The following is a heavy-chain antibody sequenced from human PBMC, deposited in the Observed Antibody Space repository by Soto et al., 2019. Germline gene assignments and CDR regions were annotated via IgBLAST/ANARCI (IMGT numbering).Heavy chain of an antibody. V-gene: IGHV4-4*07. D-gene: IGHD5-18*01. Sequence: PSETLSLTCIVSGGSISPHYCTWIRQAAGKGLEWIGRIYSSGSTNYNPSLKSRVTMSVDTSKSQLSLRLSSVSAADTAVYYCAREVGYSYGFFNYLDPWGQGTLVTVSS. J-gene: IGHJ5*02. CDR1: GGSISPHY. CDR2: IYSSGST. CDR3: AREVGYSYGFFNYLDP.